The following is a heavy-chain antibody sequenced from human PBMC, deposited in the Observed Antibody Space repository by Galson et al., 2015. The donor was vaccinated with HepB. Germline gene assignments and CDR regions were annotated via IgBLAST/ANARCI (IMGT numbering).Heavy chain of an antibody. V-gene: IGHV1-2*06. CDR1: GYTFTGYY. CDR2: INPNSGGT. CDR3: ARVLAYCGGDCYYDFQH. D-gene: IGHD2-21*01. J-gene: IGHJ1*01. Sequence: SVKVSCKASGYTFTGYYMHWVRQAPGQGLEWMGRINPNSGGTNYAQKFQGRVTMTRDTSISTAYMELSRLRSDDTAVYYCARVLAYCGGDCYYDFQHWGQGTLVTVSS.